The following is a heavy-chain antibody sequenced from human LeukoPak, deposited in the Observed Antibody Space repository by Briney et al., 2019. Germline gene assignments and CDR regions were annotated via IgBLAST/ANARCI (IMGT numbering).Heavy chain of an antibody. V-gene: IGHV3-30*18. CDR3: AKDTGRGGNPGSPYYYYYGMDV. CDR1: GFTFSTYW. CDR2: ISYDGSNK. Sequence: PGGSLRLSCAASGFTFSTYWMSWVRQAPGKGLEWVAVISYDGSNKYYADSVKGRFTISRDNSKNTLYLQMNSLRAEDTAVYYCAKDTGRGGNPGSPYYYYYGMDVWGQGTTVTVSS. D-gene: IGHD4-23*01. J-gene: IGHJ6*02.